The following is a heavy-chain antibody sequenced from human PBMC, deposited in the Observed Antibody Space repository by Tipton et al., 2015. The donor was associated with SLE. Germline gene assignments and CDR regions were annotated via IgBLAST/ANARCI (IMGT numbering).Heavy chain of an antibody. D-gene: IGHD3/OR15-3a*01. Sequence: SLRLSCAASGFTFSIYAIHWVRQAPGKGLEWVAVISYDGSNKYYADSVKGRFTISRDNSKNTLYLQMNSLRAEDTAVYYCAGDWTPLDYWGQGTLVSVSS. CDR1: GFTFSIYA. V-gene: IGHV3-30*04. CDR2: ISYDGSNK. J-gene: IGHJ4*02. CDR3: AGDWTPLDY.